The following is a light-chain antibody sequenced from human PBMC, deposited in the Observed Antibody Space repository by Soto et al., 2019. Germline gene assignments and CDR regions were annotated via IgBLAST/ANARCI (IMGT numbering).Light chain of an antibody. CDR2: GAS. Sequence: EKVMTQSPVTLSVSPGERATLSCRASQSVGSKLAWYQQKPGQAPRLLIYGASNRATGIPVRFSGSGSGTEFTLTISSLKSEDFAVYYCQQYDVWPALTFGGGTKVDIK. CDR1: QSVGSK. V-gene: IGKV3-15*01. CDR3: QQYDVWPALT. J-gene: IGKJ4*01.